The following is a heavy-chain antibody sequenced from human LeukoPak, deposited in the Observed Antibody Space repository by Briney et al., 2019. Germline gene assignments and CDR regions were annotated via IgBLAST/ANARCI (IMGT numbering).Heavy chain of an antibody. CDR3: ARVEDYDRPSDV. Sequence: PGGSLRLSCAASGFTLSRHSMNWVRQAPGKGLEWVSYISNSGSTIHYADSVKGRFTISRDNAKNSLYLQMNSLRDEDTAVYYCARVEDYDRPSDVWGQGTTVTASS. D-gene: IGHD3-22*01. CDR2: ISNSGSTI. V-gene: IGHV3-48*02. CDR1: GFTLSRHS. J-gene: IGHJ6*02.